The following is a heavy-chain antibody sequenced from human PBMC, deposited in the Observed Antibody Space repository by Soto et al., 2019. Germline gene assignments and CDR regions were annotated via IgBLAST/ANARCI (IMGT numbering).Heavy chain of an antibody. D-gene: IGHD2-2*01. V-gene: IGHV3-53*01. CDR1: VFTVSSNY. CDR3: AREGCSSTSCYYRDYGMDV. J-gene: IGHJ6*01. CDR2: IYSGGST. Sequence: PVGSLRLSCASSVFTVSSNYMSWVRHSPGKWLEWVSVIYSGGSTYCADSVKGRFTISRDNSKNTLYLQMNSLRAEDTAVYYCAREGCSSTSCYYRDYGMDVWGQGTTVSVSS.